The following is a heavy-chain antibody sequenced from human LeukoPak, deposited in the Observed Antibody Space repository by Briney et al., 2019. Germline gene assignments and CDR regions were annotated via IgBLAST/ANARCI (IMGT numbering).Heavy chain of an antibody. J-gene: IGHJ6*04. CDR2: IIAIFGTA. V-gene: IGHV1-69*13. CDR3: ARGADYYYGMDV. CDR1: GAPFSSYA. Sequence: SVKLSCKASGAPFSSYAIGSAGQAPGQPHEWIGGIIAIFGTAKYAQKIQGRVTITADESTSTAYMELSSLRSEDSAVYYCARGADYYYGMDVWGKGTTVTVSS.